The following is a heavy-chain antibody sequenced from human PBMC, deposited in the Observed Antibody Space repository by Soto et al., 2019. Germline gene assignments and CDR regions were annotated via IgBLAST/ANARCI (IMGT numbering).Heavy chain of an antibody. Sequence: EVQLLESGGGLVQPGGSLRLSCAASGFTFSSYAMNWVRQAPGKGLEWVSTISGSVGDTYYADSVKGRFTISSDNYKYTLSLQMDSLRADDTAVYYCAKGGRSSSGLDFDYWGQGTLVTVSS. J-gene: IGHJ4*02. CDR2: ISGSVGDT. D-gene: IGHD6-6*01. CDR3: AKGGRSSSGLDFDY. V-gene: IGHV3-23*01. CDR1: GFTFSSYA.